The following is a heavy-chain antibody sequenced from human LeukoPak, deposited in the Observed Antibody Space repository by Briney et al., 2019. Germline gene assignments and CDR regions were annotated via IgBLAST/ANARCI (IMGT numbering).Heavy chain of an antibody. Sequence: PGGSLRLSCAASGFTFSSYAMHWVRQAPGKGLEWVAVISYDGSNKYYADSVKGRFTISRDNSKNTLYLQMNSLRAEDTAVYYCAKDLGDIVATIGPDAFDIWGQGTMVTVSS. CDR3: AKDLGDIVATIGPDAFDI. CDR2: ISYDGSNK. V-gene: IGHV3-30-3*01. CDR1: GFTFSSYA. D-gene: IGHD5-12*01. J-gene: IGHJ3*02.